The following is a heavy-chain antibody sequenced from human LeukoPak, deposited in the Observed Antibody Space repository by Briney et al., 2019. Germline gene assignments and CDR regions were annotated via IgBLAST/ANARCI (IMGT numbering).Heavy chain of an antibody. V-gene: IGHV3-23*01. D-gene: IGHD2-15*01. CDR2: ISDSGGST. CDR1: GFTFSSYA. J-gene: IGHJ5*02. CDR3: AKAPGGGRINWFDP. Sequence: GGSLRLSCAASGFTFSSYAMSWVRQAPGKGLEWVSAISDSGGSTYYADSVKGRFTTSRDNSKNTLYLQMNGLRAEDTAVYYCAKAPGGGRINWFDPWGQGTLVTVSS.